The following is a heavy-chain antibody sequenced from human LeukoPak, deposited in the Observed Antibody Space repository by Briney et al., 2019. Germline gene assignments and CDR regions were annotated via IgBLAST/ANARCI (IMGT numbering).Heavy chain of an antibody. V-gene: IGHV1-2*02. Sequence: GASVKVSCKAYGYTFTGYYIHWVRQASGQGLEWMGWMNPNSGDTNHAQKFQGRFTMTTDTSIRTAYMELSSLRSDDTAVYYCAREREYSNYLLVYGMDVWGQGTTVTVSS. CDR1: GYTFTGYY. CDR3: AREREYSNYLLVYGMDV. J-gene: IGHJ6*02. D-gene: IGHD4-11*01. CDR2: MNPNSGDT.